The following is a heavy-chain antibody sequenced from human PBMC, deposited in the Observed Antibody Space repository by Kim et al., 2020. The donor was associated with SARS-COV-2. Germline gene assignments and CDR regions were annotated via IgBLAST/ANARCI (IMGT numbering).Heavy chain of an antibody. V-gene: IGHV3-73*01. Sequence: YAASVKGRFTIARDDSKNTVYLQMNSLKTEDTAVYYCTLTSIAAPPNQNYWGQGTLVTVSS. J-gene: IGHJ4*02. D-gene: IGHD6-6*01. CDR3: TLTSIAAPPNQNY.